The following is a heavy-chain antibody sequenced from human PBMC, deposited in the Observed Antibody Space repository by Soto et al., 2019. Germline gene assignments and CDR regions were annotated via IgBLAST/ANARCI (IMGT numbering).Heavy chain of an antibody. CDR1: GFTFSTSA. CDR3: ATVHGTPRSFDS. J-gene: IGHJ4*02. V-gene: IGHV3-23*01. CDR2: TGLNGRTT. Sequence: EVQLLESGGGLVQPGGSLRLSCAASGFTFSTSAMTWVRQAPGKGLEWVSTTGLNGRTTYYADSLKGRFTVSRDNSKNTLDLQMSGLRAEDTAVYYSATVHGTPRSFDSWGQGTLVTVSS.